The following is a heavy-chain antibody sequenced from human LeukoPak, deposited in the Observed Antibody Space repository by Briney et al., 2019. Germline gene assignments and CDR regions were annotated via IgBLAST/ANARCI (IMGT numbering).Heavy chain of an antibody. J-gene: IGHJ4*02. CDR3: AKAGGSGWLIRSPLYYFDY. CDR2: ISYDGSNK. D-gene: IGHD6-19*01. V-gene: IGHV3-30*18. CDR1: GFTFSSYG. Sequence: PGGSLRLSCAASGFTFSSYGMHWVRQAPGKGLEWVAVISYDGSNKYYADSVKGRFTISRDNSKNTLYLQMNSLRAEDTAVYYCAKAGGSGWLIRSPLYYFDYWGQGTLVTVSS.